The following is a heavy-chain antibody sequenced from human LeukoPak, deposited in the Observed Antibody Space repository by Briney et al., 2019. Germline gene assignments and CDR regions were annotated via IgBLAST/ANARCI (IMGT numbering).Heavy chain of an antibody. J-gene: IGHJ4*02. Sequence: GRSLRPSCATSGFNFSDSRMTWVRQAPGKGLHWVANINREGAEKHFLVSVEGRFTISRDNAKNSLYLQMNTLRPQDTALYFCVRGDWYLESWGQGTLVTVSS. CDR1: GFNFSDSR. V-gene: IGHV3-7*04. CDR2: INREGAEK. CDR3: VRGDWYLES. D-gene: IGHD2-21*01.